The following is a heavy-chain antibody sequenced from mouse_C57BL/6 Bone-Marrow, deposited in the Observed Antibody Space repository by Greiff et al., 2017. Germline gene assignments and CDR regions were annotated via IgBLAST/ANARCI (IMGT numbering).Heavy chain of an antibody. Sequence: EVQLVESGGDLVKPGGSLKLSCAASGFTFSSYGMSWVRQTPDKRLEWVATISSGGSYTYYPDSVKGRFTISRDNAKNTLYLQMSSLKSEDTARYYCARRIFDYYGSSYDWYFDVWGTGTTVTVSS. J-gene: IGHJ1*03. CDR2: ISSGGSYT. CDR1: GFTFSSYG. D-gene: IGHD1-1*01. CDR3: ARRIFDYYGSSYDWYFDV. V-gene: IGHV5-6*01.